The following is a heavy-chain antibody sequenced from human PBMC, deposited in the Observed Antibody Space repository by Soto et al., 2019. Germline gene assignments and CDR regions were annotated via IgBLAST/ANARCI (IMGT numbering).Heavy chain of an antibody. D-gene: IGHD3-10*01. CDR1: GYTFTSYD. CDR2: MNPNSGNT. Sequence: GASVKVSCKASGYTFTSYDINWVRQATGQGLEWMGWMNPNSGNTGYAQKFQGRVTMTRNTSISTAYMELSSLRSEDTAVYYCASTGAVGFGELLYDYMDVWGKGTTVTVSS. CDR3: ASTGAVGFGELLYDYMDV. J-gene: IGHJ6*03. V-gene: IGHV1-8*01.